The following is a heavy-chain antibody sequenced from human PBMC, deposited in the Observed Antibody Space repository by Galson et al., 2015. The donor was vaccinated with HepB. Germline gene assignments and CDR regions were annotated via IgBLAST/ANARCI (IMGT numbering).Heavy chain of an antibody. J-gene: IGHJ4*02. CDR2: INAGNGNT. CDR3: ARVGGSGYSSSWLAYFDY. CDR1: GYTFTSYA. V-gene: IGHV1-3*01. D-gene: IGHD6-13*01. Sequence: SVKVSCKATGYTFTSYAMHWVRQAPGQRLEWMGWINAGNGNTKYSQKFQGRVTITRDTSASTAYMELSSLRSEDTAVYYCARVGGSGYSSSWLAYFDYWGQGTLVTVSS.